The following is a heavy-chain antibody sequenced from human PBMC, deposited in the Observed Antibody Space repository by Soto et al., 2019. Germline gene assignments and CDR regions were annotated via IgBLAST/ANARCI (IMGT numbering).Heavy chain of an antibody. J-gene: IGHJ6*02. CDR3: ARQEGTTPYYYGMDV. CDR2: IYPGDSDT. D-gene: IGHD1-1*01. Sequence: PGESLKISCNGSGYSFTSYWIGWVRQMPWKGLEWMGIIYPGDSDTRYSPSFQGQVTISADKSISTAYLQWSSLKASDTAMYYCARQEGTTPYYYGMDVWGQGTTVTVSS. CDR1: GYSFTSYW. V-gene: IGHV5-51*01.